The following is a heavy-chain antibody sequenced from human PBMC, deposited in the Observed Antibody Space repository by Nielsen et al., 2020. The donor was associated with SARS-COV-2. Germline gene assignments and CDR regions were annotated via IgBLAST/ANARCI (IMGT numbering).Heavy chain of an antibody. D-gene: IGHD3-10*01. J-gene: IGHJ6*02. CDR3: ARGGSYGSGSPYYYYYGLDV. Sequence: WVRQAPGQRLEWMGWINAVNGNTKYSQKFQGRVTITRDTSASTAYVELSSLRSEDTAVYYCARGGSYGSGSPYYYYYGLDVWGQGTTVTVSS. V-gene: IGHV1-3*01. CDR2: INAVNGNT.